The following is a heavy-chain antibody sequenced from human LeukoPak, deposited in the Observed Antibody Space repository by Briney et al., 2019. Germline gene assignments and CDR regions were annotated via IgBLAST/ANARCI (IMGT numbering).Heavy chain of an antibody. V-gene: IGHV3-48*02. Sequence: GGSLRFSCAASGFTFSNYNMNWVRQAPGKGLEWVSYISSGGGATHYADSVKGRFTISRDNAKNSLYLQMNSLRDEDTALYSCAKTHGNGWYFDYWGQGNLVTVAS. J-gene: IGHJ4*02. CDR3: AKTHGNGWYFDY. D-gene: IGHD6-19*01. CDR1: GFTFSNYN. CDR2: ISSGGGAT.